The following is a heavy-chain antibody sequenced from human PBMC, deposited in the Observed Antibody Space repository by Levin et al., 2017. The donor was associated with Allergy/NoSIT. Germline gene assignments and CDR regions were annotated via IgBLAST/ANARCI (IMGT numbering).Heavy chain of an antibody. CDR2: ISYDGGNK. CDR3: AKDRTSLYYYGMDV. J-gene: IGHJ6*02. D-gene: IGHD1-1*01. Sequence: GESLKISCAASGFTFITYGFHWVRQAPGKGLEWVAVISYDGGNKFYADSVKGRFTISRDNSKNTLYLQMNSLRAEDTAVYYCAKDRTSLYYYGMDVWGQGTTVTVSS. V-gene: IGHV3-30*18. CDR1: GFTFITYG.